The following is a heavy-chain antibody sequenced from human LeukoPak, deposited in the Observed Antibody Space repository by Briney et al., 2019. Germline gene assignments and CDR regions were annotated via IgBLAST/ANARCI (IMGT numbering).Heavy chain of an antibody. CDR1: GFTFSDYE. CDR3: ARGPVDSLNWFDP. D-gene: IGHD5-12*01. Sequence: GGSLRLSCAASGFTFSDYEMNWVRQTPGKGLEWLSYMTGNGHSIHYADSVKGRFTISRDNAKNSLYLQMNSLRAEDTALYYCARGPVDSLNWFDPWGQGTLVTVSS. J-gene: IGHJ5*02. CDR2: MTGNGHSI. V-gene: IGHV3-48*03.